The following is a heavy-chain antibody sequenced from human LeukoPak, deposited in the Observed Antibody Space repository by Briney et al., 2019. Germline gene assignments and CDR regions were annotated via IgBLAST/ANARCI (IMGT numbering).Heavy chain of an antibody. D-gene: IGHD1-26*01. Sequence: SETLSLTCTVSGGSISSGSYYWSWIRQPAGKGLEWIGRIYTSGSTNYNPSLKSRVTISVDTSKNQFSLKLSSVTAADTAVYYCARDTISGAALDYWGQGTLVTVSS. V-gene: IGHV4-61*02. CDR2: IYTSGST. CDR3: ARDTISGAALDY. J-gene: IGHJ4*02. CDR1: GGSISSGSYY.